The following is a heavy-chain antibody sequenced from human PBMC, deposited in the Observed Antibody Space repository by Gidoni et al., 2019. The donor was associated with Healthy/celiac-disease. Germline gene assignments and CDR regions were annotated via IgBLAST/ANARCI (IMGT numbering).Heavy chain of an antibody. Sequence: EVQPVESGGGLVQPGRSLRLSCAASGFTFDDYAMHWVRQAPGKGLEWVSGISWNSGSIGYADSVKGRFTISRDNAKNSLYLQMNSLRAEDTALYYCAKDKSGVSHYGMDVWGQGTTVTVSS. V-gene: IGHV3-9*01. CDR1: GFTFDDYA. CDR2: ISWNSGSI. J-gene: IGHJ6*02. CDR3: AKDKSGVSHYGMDV.